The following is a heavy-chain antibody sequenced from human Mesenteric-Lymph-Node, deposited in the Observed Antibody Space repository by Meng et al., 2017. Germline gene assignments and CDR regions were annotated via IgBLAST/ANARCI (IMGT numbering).Heavy chain of an antibody. CDR1: GGSLSSRNW. CDR2: IYHSGST. J-gene: IGHJ4*02. D-gene: IGHD2-21*02. Sequence: VERLESAPGVVKPSGTLSRTCAVSGGSLSSRNWWSWVRQPPGKGLEWIGEIYHSGSTNYNPSLKSRVTISVDESKNQFSLRLSSVTAADTAVYYCARVGAYCGGDCYHPRWGQGTLVTVSS. V-gene: IGHV4-4*02. CDR3: ARVGAYCGGDCYHPR.